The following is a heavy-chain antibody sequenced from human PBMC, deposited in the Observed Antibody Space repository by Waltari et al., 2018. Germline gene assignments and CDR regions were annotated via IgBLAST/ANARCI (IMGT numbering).Heavy chain of an antibody. V-gene: IGHV4-61*02. J-gene: IGHJ4*02. Sequence: QVQLQESGPGLVKPSQTLSLTCTVSGGSISSDTYYWSWIRQPAGKGLAWIGRIYTSGSTKYNPSLKSRGTVSVDTSKNQFSLKLNSVTAADTAVYYCVRNSGNPKDYFDNGGQGTLVTVSS. D-gene: IGHD5-12*01. CDR1: GGSISSDTYY. CDR2: IYTSGST. CDR3: VRNSGNPKDYFDN.